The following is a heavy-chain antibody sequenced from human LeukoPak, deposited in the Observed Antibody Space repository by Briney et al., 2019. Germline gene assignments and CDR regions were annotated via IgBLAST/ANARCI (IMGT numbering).Heavy chain of an antibody. CDR1: GFTFSSYA. CDR3: ARAEYSSPGGRADLDY. CDR2: ISYDGSNK. J-gene: IGHJ4*02. V-gene: IGHV3-30*04. Sequence: GGSLRLSCAASGFTFSSYAMHWVRQAPGKGLEWVAVISYDGSNKYYADSVKGRFTISRDNSKNTLYLQMNSLRAEDTAVYYCARAEYSSPGGRADLDYWGQGTLVTVSS. D-gene: IGHD6-6*01.